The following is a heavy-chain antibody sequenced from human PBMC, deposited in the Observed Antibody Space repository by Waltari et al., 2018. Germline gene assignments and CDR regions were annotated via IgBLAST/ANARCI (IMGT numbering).Heavy chain of an antibody. V-gene: IGHV4-34*01. CDR3: ARAPSGPGSYHGTYYFDY. D-gene: IGHD1-26*01. CDR1: GGSFSGYY. CDR2: INHSGST. J-gene: IGHJ4*02. Sequence: QVQLQQWGAGLLKPSETLSLTCAVYGGSFSGYYWSWIRQPPGKGLEWIGEINHSGSTNYNPSLKSRVTISVDTSKNQFSLKLSSVTAADTAVYYCARAPSGPGSYHGTYYFDYWGQGTLVTVSS.